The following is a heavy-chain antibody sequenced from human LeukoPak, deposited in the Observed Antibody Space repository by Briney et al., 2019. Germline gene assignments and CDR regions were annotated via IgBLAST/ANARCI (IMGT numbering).Heavy chain of an antibody. J-gene: IGHJ5*02. D-gene: IGHD6-13*01. CDR2: FISTSGYI. CDR1: RLPSITIT. Sequence: GGSLRLSLEPPRLPSITITMTWFPQAPGKGRDGFSSFISTSGYIYYADSVKGRFTISRDNAKNSLYLQMNSLRAEDTAVYYCARHSYSTSWYGNWFDPWGQGTLVTVSS. CDR3: ARHSYSTSWYGNWFDP. V-gene: IGHV3-21*01.